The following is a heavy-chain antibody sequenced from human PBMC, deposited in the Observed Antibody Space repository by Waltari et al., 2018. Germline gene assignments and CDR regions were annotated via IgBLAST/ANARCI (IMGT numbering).Heavy chain of an antibody. CDR3: AREAEWLAGWFDP. Sequence: QVQLVQSGAEVKKPGSAVKVSCKASGGPFSSYTISWGRQAPGQGLEWMGRIIPILGIANDAQKFQGRVTITADKSTSTAYMELSSLRSEDTAVYYCAREAEWLAGWFDPWGQGTLVTVSS. CDR1: GGPFSSYT. D-gene: IGHD6-19*01. V-gene: IGHV1-69*08. CDR2: IIPILGIA. J-gene: IGHJ5*02.